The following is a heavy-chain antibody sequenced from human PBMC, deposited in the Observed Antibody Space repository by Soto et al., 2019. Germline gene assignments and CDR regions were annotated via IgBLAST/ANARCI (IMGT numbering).Heavy chain of an antibody. CDR3: ASRPVADVYGDY. CDR2: IIPIFGTA. CDR1: GGTFSSYA. J-gene: IGHJ4*02. V-gene: IGHV1-69*12. Sequence: QVQLVQSGAEVKKPGSSVKVSCKASGGTFSSYAISWVRQAPGQGLEWMGGIIPIFGTANYAQKFQGRVTITAAESTSTAYMEPSRVRSEDTAVYYCASRPVADVYGDYWGQATGVTVSS. D-gene: IGHD6-19*01.